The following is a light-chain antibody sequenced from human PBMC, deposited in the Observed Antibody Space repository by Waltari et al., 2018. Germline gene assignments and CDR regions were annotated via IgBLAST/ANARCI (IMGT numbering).Light chain of an antibody. Sequence: DIQMTQSPSSLSASVGDRVTIACRASQDIDIHLAWYQQKPGEVPKLLIYAASTLHSGVPSRFSGSGSGTDFTLTISGLQPDDFATYYCQKYNNVPQPFGGGTKVE. J-gene: IGKJ4*01. CDR3: QKYNNVPQP. V-gene: IGKV1-27*01. CDR2: AAS. CDR1: QDIDIH.